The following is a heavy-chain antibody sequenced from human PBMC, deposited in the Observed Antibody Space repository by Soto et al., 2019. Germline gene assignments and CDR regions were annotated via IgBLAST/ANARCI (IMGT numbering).Heavy chain of an antibody. CDR1: GYTFSSYT. Sequence: SLKVACKTAGYTFSSYTISCGRHTNGQGLEWMGRIIPILGIANYAQKFQGRVTITADKSTSTAYMELSSLRSEDTAVYYCARGGRQLDKIRGAFDIWGQGTMVT. D-gene: IGHD1-1*01. V-gene: IGHV1-69*02. CDR3: ARGGRQLDKIRGAFDI. CDR2: IIPILGIA. J-gene: IGHJ3*02.